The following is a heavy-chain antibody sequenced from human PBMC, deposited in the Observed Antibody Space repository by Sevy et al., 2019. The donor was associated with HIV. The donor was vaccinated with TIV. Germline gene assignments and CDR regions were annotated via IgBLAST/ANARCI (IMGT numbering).Heavy chain of an antibody. V-gene: IGHV3-33*01. J-gene: IGHJ4*02. CDR1: GFTFSSHG. CDR2: IWYDRSNI. D-gene: IGHD3-3*01. CDR3: ARESRHDFWSGYWGYLDY. Sequence: RSLRLSCAASGFTFSSHGMHWVRQATGKGPKWVAVIWYDRSNIYHADSAKGRFTISRDNSKNKLYLQMYSLSPEDTAVHYCARESRHDFWSGYWGYLDYWGQGTLVTVSS.